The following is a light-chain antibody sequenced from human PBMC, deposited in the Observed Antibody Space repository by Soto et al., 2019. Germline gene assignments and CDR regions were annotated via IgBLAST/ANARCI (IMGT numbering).Light chain of an antibody. CDR2: EVI. CDR3: SSYTSTSAWV. V-gene: IGLV2-14*01. J-gene: IGLJ3*02. CDR1: SSDVGGYNS. Sequence: QSVLTQPASVSGSPGQSITISCTGTSSDVGGYNSVSWFQQHPGKAPQLIIYEVINRPSGVSNRFSGSKSGNTASLTISGLQAEDETDYYCSSYTSTSAWVFGGGTQLTVL.